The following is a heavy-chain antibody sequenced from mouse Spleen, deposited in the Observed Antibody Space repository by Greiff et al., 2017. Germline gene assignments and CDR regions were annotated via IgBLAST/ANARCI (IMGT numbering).Heavy chain of an antibody. J-gene: IGHJ4*01. CDR2: SRNKANDYTT. CDR1: GFTFSDFY. V-gene: IGHV7-1*01. D-gene: IGHD1-1*01. Sequence: EVQGVESGGGLVQSGRSLRLSCATSGFTFSDFYMEWVRQAPGKGLEWIAASRNKANDYTTEYSASVKGRFIVSRDTSQSILYLQMNALRAEDTAIYYCARDVRRAMDYWGQGTSVTVSS. CDR3: ARDVRRAMDY.